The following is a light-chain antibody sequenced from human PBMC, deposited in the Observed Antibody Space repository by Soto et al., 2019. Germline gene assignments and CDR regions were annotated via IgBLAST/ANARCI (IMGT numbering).Light chain of an antibody. J-gene: IGKJ5*01. CDR3: QQYSTYVT. CDR1: QSVSSN. Sequence: EIVMTQSPATLSVSPGERATLSCRASQSVSSNLAWYQHKPGQAPRLIIFGASTRATGIPARFSGSGSGTEFILTISRLQSEDFAVYYCQQYSTYVTFGQGTRLEIK. CDR2: GAS. V-gene: IGKV3-15*01.